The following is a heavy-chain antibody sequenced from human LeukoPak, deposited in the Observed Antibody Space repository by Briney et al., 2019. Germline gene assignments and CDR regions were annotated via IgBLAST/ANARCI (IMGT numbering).Heavy chain of an antibody. Sequence: GGSLRLSCAASGFTFSSYSMNWVRQAPGKGLEWVAVISYDGSNKYYADSVKGRFTISRDNSKNTLYLQMNSLRAEDTAVYYCAKGPLWFGELLDGMDVWGQGTTVTVSS. D-gene: IGHD3-10*01. V-gene: IGHV3-30*18. CDR3: AKGPLWFGELLDGMDV. CDR1: GFTFSSYS. CDR2: ISYDGSNK. J-gene: IGHJ6*02.